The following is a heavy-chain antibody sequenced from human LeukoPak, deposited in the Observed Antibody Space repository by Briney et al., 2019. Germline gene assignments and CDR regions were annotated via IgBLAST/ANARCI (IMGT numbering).Heavy chain of an antibody. V-gene: IGHV4-34*01. CDR2: INHSGST. CDR3: ARFCCGGDVY. Sequence: SETLSLTCAVYGASFSGYYWSWIRQPPGKGLEWIGEINHSGSTNYNPSLKSRVTISVDTSKNQFSLKLSPVTAADTAVYYCARFCCGGDVYWGQGDLVTVSS. J-gene: IGHJ4*02. D-gene: IGHD2-21*02. CDR1: GASFSGYY.